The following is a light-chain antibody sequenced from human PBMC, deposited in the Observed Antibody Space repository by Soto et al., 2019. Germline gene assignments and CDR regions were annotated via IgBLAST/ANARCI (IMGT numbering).Light chain of an antibody. Sequence: DIQMTHSPSSLSASVGDRVTITCRASQSISRYLNWYQQKPGKAPKLLIYAASGLQTGVPSRFSGSGSGTDFTLSISSLQREDFATYYCQQSYITPPGTFGQGTKVDI. CDR1: QSISRY. J-gene: IGKJ1*01. CDR2: AAS. CDR3: QQSYITPPGT. V-gene: IGKV1-39*01.